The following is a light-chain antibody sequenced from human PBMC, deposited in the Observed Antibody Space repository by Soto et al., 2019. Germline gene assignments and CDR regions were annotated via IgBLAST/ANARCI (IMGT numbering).Light chain of an antibody. V-gene: IGKV1-5*03. Sequence: DIHMTQAPSTLSASVGDRVTITCRASQSINTWLAWHQHKPGEDPRLLIYERNTIQRGVPSRFSGSGSGTEYTLTISSLQPDDFATFYCQQYNTYSLTFGQGTKVQV. CDR3: QQYNTYSLT. J-gene: IGKJ1*01. CDR2: ERN. CDR1: QSINTW.